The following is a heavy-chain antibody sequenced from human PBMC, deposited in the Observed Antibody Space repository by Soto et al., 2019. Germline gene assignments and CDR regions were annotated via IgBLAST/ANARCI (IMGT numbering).Heavy chain of an antibody. D-gene: IGHD2-15*01. J-gene: IGHJ6*04. Sequence: EVQLVESGGGLVQPGGSLRLSCAASGFTVSRKYMSWVRQAQGKGLEWVSLIQSGGPTYYADSVKGRFTISRDTSEDTVHLQMDSLRAESTAVYYCARDDVLCDGGRCYGVPVDVWGKGTTVTVSS. CDR2: IQSGGPT. V-gene: IGHV3-66*01. CDR3: ARDDVLCDGGRCYGVPVDV. CDR1: GFTVSRKY.